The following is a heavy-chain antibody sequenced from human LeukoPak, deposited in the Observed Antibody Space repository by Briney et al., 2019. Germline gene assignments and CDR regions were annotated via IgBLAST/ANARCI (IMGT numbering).Heavy chain of an antibody. CDR2: IYYSGST. CDR1: GGSISSYY. J-gene: IGHJ4*02. V-gene: IGHV4-59*01. Sequence: SETLSLTCTVSGGSISSYYWSWIRQPPGKGLEWIGYIYYSGSTNYNPSLKSRVTISVDTSKNQFSLKLSSVTAADTAVYYCARSGITMVLGGYFDYWGQGTLVTVSS. CDR3: ARSGITMVLGGYFDY. D-gene: IGHD3-10*01.